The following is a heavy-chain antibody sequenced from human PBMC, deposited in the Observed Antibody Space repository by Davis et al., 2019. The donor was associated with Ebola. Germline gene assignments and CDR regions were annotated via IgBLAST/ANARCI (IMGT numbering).Heavy chain of an antibody. D-gene: IGHD3-22*01. CDR2: INPNSGGT. Sequence: ASVKISCNASGYTFTAYYINWVRQAPGQGLEWMGRINPNSGGTIYPQKFQGRVTMTRDTSTNTVYMELSSLRSEDTAKYYCARVIYYYDSSGYSDYRGQGTLVTVSS. J-gene: IGHJ4*02. CDR3: ARVIYYYDSSGYSDY. V-gene: IGHV1-2*06. CDR1: GYTFTAYY.